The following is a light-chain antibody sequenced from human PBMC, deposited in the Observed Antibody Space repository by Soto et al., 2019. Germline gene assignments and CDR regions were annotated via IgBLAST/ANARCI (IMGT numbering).Light chain of an antibody. J-gene: IGKJ5*01. V-gene: IGKV3-20*01. CDR2: GAS. CDR3: QQYGSSPIT. Sequence: EIVLTQSPGTLSLSPGERATLSCRASQSVSSSYLAWYQQKPGQAPRLLIYGASSRATGIPDRFSGSGSGTDFTLTISRLEPDDCAVYYCQQYGSSPITFVQGTRLEIK. CDR1: QSVSSSY.